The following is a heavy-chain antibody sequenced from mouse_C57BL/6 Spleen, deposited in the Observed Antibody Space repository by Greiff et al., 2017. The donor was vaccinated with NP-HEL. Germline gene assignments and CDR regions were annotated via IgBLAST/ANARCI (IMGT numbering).Heavy chain of an antibody. V-gene: IGHV1-64*01. CDR3: AREGNDYDGAWFAY. CDR2: IHPNSGST. Sequence: QVQLQQPGAELVKPGASVKLSCKASGYTFTRYWMHWVKQRPGQGLEWIGMIHPNSGSTNYNEKFKSKATLTVDKSSSTAYMQLSSLTSEDSAVYYGAREGNDYDGAWFAYWGQGTLVTVAA. J-gene: IGHJ3*01. D-gene: IGHD2-4*01. CDR1: GYTFTRYW.